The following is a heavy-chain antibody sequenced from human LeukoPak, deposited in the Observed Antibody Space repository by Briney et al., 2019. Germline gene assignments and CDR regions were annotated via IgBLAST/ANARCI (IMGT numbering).Heavy chain of an antibody. CDR1: GYTFTVYY. V-gene: IGHV1-2*06. Sequence: ASVKVSCKASGYTFTVYYMHWVRQAPGQGLEWMGRINPNSGGTNFAQIFQGRVTMTRDTSISTVYMELSRLRSDDTAVYYCASGGSYSFSGVDYFDYWGQGTLVTVSS. CDR2: INPNSGGT. CDR3: ASGGSYSFSGVDYFDY. J-gene: IGHJ4*02. D-gene: IGHD1-26*01.